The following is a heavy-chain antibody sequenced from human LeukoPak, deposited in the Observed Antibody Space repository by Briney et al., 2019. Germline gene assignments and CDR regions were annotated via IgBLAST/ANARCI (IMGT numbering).Heavy chain of an antibody. CDR3: ARDHKVRGVIPIIDY. CDR1: GFTFKTYS. V-gene: IGHV3-66*01. CDR2: IYSGGST. J-gene: IGHJ4*02. D-gene: IGHD3-10*01. Sequence: GGSLRLSCVVSGFTFKTYSMNWVRQAPGKGLEWVSVIYSGGSTYYADSVKGRFTISRDNSKNTVYLQMNSLRAEDTAVYYCARDHKVRGVIPIIDYWGQGTLVTVSS.